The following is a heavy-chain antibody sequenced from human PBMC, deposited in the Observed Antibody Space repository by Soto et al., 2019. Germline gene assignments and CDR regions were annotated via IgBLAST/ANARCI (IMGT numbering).Heavy chain of an antibody. CDR2: IFHSGST. CDR3: AHRPIVGAAI. CDR1: GGSLSNSHW. V-gene: IGHV4-4*02. D-gene: IGHD1-26*01. J-gene: IGHJ4*02. Sequence: QVQLQESGPGLVKPSGTLSLTCAVFGGSLSNSHWWTWVRQPPGKGLDWIGEIFHSGSTNYNSSLMGRVTISVDKANNQFSLKLSSVTAADTAVYYCAHRPIVGAAIWGQGTLVTVSS.